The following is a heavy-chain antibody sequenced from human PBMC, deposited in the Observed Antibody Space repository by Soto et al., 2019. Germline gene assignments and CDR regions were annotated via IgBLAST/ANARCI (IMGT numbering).Heavy chain of an antibody. Sequence: RGSPRLSCAASGFTFSSYWMHWVRQAPGKGLVWVSRINSDGSSTSYADSVKGRFTISRDNAKNTLYLQMNSLRAEDTAVYYCARARTTYYDFWSGYDAFDIWGQGTMVTVSS. CDR2: INSDGSST. J-gene: IGHJ3*02. D-gene: IGHD3-3*01. CDR1: GFTFSSYW. CDR3: ARARTTYYDFWSGYDAFDI. V-gene: IGHV3-74*01.